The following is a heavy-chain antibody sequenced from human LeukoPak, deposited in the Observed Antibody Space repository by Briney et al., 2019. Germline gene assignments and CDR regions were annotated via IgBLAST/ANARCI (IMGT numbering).Heavy chain of an antibody. V-gene: IGHV3-74*01. Sequence: GGSLRLSCTASGFSFSGHWMHWGRQLPGKGLGWVSRISPTGSTTSYADSVKGRFPFSRDNAKNTLYLQVNNLRAEDTAVYYCARGPNSNWSGLDFWGQGTLLTVSS. J-gene: IGHJ4*02. D-gene: IGHD6-6*01. CDR3: ARGPNSNWSGLDF. CDR1: GFSFSGHW. CDR2: ISPTGSTT.